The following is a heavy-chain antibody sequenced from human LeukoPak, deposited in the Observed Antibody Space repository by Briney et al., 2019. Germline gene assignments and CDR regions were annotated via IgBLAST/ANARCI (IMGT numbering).Heavy chain of an antibody. D-gene: IGHD1-20*01. CDR2: IYHSGST. CDR1: GGSISSGGYS. Sequence: PSETLSLTCAVSGGSISSGGYSWSWIRQPPGKGLEWIGYIYHSGSTYYNPSLKSRVTISVDTSKNQFSLKLSSVTAADTAVYYCARSITGTLDFDYWGQGTLVTVSS. CDR3: ARSITGTLDFDY. V-gene: IGHV4-30-2*05. J-gene: IGHJ4*02.